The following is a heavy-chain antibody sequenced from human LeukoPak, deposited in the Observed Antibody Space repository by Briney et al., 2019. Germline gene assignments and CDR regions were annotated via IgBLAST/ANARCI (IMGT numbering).Heavy chain of an antibody. CDR2: ISWNSGSI. CDR1: GFTFDDYA. V-gene: IGHV3-9*01. Sequence: PGGSLRLSCAASGFTFDDYAMHWVRHAPGKGLEWVSGISWNSGSIGYADSVKGRFTISRDNAKNSLYLQMNSLRAEDTALYYCAKDTSSGGYDYALGDGHYFDYWGQGTLVTVSS. D-gene: IGHD5-12*01. J-gene: IGHJ4*02. CDR3: AKDTSSGGYDYALGDGHYFDY.